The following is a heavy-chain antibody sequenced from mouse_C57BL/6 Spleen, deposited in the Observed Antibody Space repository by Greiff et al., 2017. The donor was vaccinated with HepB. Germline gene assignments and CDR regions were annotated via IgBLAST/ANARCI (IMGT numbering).Heavy chain of an antibody. Sequence: QVQLQQPGAELVKPGASVKLSCKASGYTFTSYWMHWVKQRPGRGLEWIGRIDPNSGGTKYNEKFKGKATLTVDKPSSTAYMQLSSLTSEDSAVYYSARPTVVAHYAMDYWGQGTSVTVSS. J-gene: IGHJ4*01. D-gene: IGHD1-1*01. CDR1: GYTFTSYW. CDR3: ARPTVVAHYAMDY. CDR2: IDPNSGGT. V-gene: IGHV1-72*01.